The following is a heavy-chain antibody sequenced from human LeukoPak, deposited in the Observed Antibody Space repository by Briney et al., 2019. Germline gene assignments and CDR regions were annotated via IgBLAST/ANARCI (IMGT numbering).Heavy chain of an antibody. J-gene: IGHJ6*02. CDR1: GYSFTSYW. CDR3: ATSPRYSSGFYYYYGMDV. V-gene: IGHV5-51*01. CDR2: IYPGDSDT. D-gene: IGHD6-19*01. Sequence: GESLKISCKGSGYSFTSYWIGWVRQIPGKGLEWMGIIYPGDSDTRYSPSFQGQVTISADKSISTAYLQWSSLKASDTAMYYCATSPRYSSGFYYYYGMDVWGQGTTVTVSS.